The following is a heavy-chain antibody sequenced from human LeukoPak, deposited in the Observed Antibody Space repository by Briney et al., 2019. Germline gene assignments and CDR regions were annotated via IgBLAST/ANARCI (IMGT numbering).Heavy chain of an antibody. CDR1: RGSISSSSYY. CDR2: FYYIGGT. CDR3: ARIMTTFDS. V-gene: IGHV4-39*01. D-gene: IGHD4-11*01. J-gene: IGHJ4*02. Sequence: KPSETLSLTCTVSRGSISSSSYYWGWIRQPPGKRLEWIGSFYYIGGTYYNPSLEGRVTISADSSKNQFSLKLTSVTAADTALYYCARIMTTFDSWGQGTLVTVSS.